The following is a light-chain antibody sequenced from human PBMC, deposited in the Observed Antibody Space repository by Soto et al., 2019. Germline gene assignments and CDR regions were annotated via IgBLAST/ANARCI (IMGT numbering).Light chain of an antibody. CDR3: QRDDNSSWT. CDR2: AAS. Sequence: EIVMTQSPATLSVSPGERATLSCRASQSLSFNLAWYQQKPGQAPRLLIYAASTRATGIPDRFTGSGSGTDFTLTISRLEPEDFAVYYCQRDDNSSWTFGPGTKVDIK. J-gene: IGKJ1*01. V-gene: IGKV3-15*01. CDR1: QSLSFN.